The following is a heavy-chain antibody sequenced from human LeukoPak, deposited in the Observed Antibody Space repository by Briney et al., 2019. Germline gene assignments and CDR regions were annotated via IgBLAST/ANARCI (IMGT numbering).Heavy chain of an antibody. D-gene: IGHD2-15*01. V-gene: IGHV3-30*04. CDR2: ISYDGSNK. Sequence: GRSLRLSCAASGFTFSSYAIHWVRQAPGKGLEWVAVISYDGSNKYYADSVKGRFTISRDSSKNTLYLQMNSLRAEDTAVYYCAREAAPGGVYWGQGTLVTVSS. CDR3: AREAAPGGVY. CDR1: GFTFSSYA. J-gene: IGHJ4*02.